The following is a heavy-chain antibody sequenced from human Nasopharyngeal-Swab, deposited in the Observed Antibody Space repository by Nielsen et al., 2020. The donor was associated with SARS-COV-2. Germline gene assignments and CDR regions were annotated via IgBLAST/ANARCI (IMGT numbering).Heavy chain of an antibody. CDR2: ISSSSTYT. D-gene: IGHD5-18*01. CDR3: ARDSPLDTAMDTFGYYYYGMDV. CDR1: GFTFSDYY. J-gene: IGHJ6*02. V-gene: IGHV3-11*05. Sequence: GESLKISCAASGFTFSDYYMSWSRQAPGKGLEWVSYISSSSTYTNYADSVKGRFTISRDNAKNSLYLQMNSLRAEDTAVYYCARDSPLDTAMDTFGYYYYGMDVWGQGTTVTVSS.